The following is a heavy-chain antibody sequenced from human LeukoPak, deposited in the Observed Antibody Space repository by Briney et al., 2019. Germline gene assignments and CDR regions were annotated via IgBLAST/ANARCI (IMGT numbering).Heavy chain of an antibody. CDR3: ARGADFWSGSRHFDY. CDR1: GGSISSYY. Sequence: SETLSLTCTVSGGSISSYYWSWLRQPPGKGLEWIGYIYYSGSTNYNPSLKSRVTISVDTSKNQFFLKLSSVTAADTAVYYCARGADFWSGSRHFDYWGQGTLVTVSS. J-gene: IGHJ4*02. V-gene: IGHV4-59*01. D-gene: IGHD3-3*01. CDR2: IYYSGST.